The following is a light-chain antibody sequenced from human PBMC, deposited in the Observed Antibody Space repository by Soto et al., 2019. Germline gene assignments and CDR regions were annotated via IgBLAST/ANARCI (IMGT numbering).Light chain of an antibody. Sequence: IVLTQSPDTLSLSPGERVTLSCRASDSVTSSHVAWYRQQPGQPPTLLIYGASSRAAGVADRFSGDASGKAFTLTISRLEPEDFVVYFCQQYGNSPQTFGRGTKVEMK. CDR1: DSVTSSH. CDR3: QQYGNSPQT. V-gene: IGKV3-20*01. J-gene: IGKJ2*01. CDR2: GAS.